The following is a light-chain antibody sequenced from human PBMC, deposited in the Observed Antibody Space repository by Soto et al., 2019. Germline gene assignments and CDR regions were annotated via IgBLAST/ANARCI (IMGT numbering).Light chain of an antibody. J-gene: IGKJ5*01. CDR2: GAS. Sequence: TQSPATLSLSPGESATLSCRASQSVSSNSLAWYQQKPGQAPRLFIYGASSRATGIPDRFIGSGSGTHFTLTISRLEPEDFALYYCQQYGSSPRISFGQGTRLDIK. CDR3: QQYGSSPRIS. V-gene: IGKV3-20*01. CDR1: QSVSSNS.